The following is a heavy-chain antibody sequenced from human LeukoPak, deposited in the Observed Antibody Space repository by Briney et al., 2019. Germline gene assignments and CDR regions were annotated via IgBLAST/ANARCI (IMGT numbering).Heavy chain of an antibody. CDR3: ARSGDYYDSSGYGPFDAFDI. Sequence: ASVKVSCKASGYTFTSYYMHWVRQAPGQGLEWMGIINPRGGSTSYAQKFQGRVTMTRDTSTSTVYMELSSLRSEDTAVYYCARSGDYYDSSGYGPFDAFDIWGQGTMVTVSS. J-gene: IGHJ3*02. D-gene: IGHD3-22*01. V-gene: IGHV1-46*01. CDR2: INPRGGST. CDR1: GYTFTSYY.